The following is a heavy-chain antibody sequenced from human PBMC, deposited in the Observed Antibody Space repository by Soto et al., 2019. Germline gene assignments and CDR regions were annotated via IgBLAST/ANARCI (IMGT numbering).Heavy chain of an antibody. J-gene: IGHJ3*02. CDR1: GFTFSSYW. CDR2: IKQDGSEK. V-gene: IGHV3-7*01. Sequence: GGSLRLSCAASGFTFSSYWMSWVRQAPGKGLEWVANIKQDGSEKYYVDSVKGRFTISRDNAKNSLYLQMNSLRAEDTAVYYCARDQYCSSTSCYAGFGFAFDIWGQGTMVTVSS. CDR3: ARDQYCSSTSCYAGFGFAFDI. D-gene: IGHD2-2*01.